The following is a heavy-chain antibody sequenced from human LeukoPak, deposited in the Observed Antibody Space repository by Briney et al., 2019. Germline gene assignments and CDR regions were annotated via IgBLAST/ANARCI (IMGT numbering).Heavy chain of an antibody. CDR2: INSDGSST. J-gene: IGHJ5*02. CDR3: AKGPGARGHFNWFDP. Sequence: GGSLRLSCAASGFTFSDFAMSWVRQAPGKGLEWVSRINSDGSSTNYADSVKGRFTISRDNAKNSLYLQMNGLRGEDTAVYYCAKGPGARGHFNWFDPWGQGTLVTVSS. D-gene: IGHD5-12*01. V-gene: IGHV3-23*01. CDR1: GFTFSDFA.